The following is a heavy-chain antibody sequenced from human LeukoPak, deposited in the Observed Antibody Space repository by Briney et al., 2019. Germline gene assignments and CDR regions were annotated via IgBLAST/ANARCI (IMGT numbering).Heavy chain of an antibody. J-gene: IGHJ4*02. CDR3: ANGFLEWFY. CDR1: GFTFSSYA. CDR2: ISGSGGST. V-gene: IGHV3-23*01. D-gene: IGHD3-3*01. Sequence: GGSLRLSCAASGFTFSSYAMSWVRQAPGKGLEWVSAISGSGGSTYYAGSVKGRFTIYRDNSKDTLYLQMNSLRAEDTAVYYCANGFLEWFYWGQGTLVTVSS.